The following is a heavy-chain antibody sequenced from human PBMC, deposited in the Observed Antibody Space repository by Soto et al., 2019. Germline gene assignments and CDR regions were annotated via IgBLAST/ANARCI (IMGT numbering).Heavy chain of an antibody. CDR1: GGSSSGYY. V-gene: IGHV4-34*01. D-gene: IGHD6-13*01. CDR2: INQSGST. J-gene: IGHJ4*02. Sequence: QVQLKQWGAGLLKPSETLSLTGAVYGGSSSGYYWSWIRQPPGKGLEWSGEINQSGSTNYNPSLKSRVTISVDTSKNQFSLKLSSVTAADTAVYYCARTYSSSWSPFEYWGQGALVSVSS. CDR3: ARTYSSSWSPFEY.